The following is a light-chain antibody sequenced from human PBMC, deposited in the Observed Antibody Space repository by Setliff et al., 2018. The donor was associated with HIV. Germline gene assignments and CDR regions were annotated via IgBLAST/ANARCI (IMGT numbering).Light chain of an antibody. CDR3: GSYTSSSTSYV. J-gene: IGLJ1*01. CDR1: SSDVGGYNY. CDR2: DVS. V-gene: IGLV2-14*01. Sequence: QSALTQPASVSGSPGQSITISCTGTSSDVGGYNYVSWYRQHPGKAPKLMIYDVSNRPSGVSNRFSGSKSGNTASLTISGLQAEDEADYYCGSYTSSSTSYVFGTGTKVTVL.